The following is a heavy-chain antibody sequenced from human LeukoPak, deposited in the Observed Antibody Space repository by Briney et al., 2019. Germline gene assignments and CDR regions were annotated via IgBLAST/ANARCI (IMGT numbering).Heavy chain of an antibody. CDR2: ISAYNGNT. CDR3: ARTLVGVSGGSFQILGDYGFDY. Sequence: ASVKVSCKASGYTFTSYGISWVRQAPGQGLEWMGWISAYNGNTNYAQKLQGTVTMTTDTSTSTAYMELRSLRSDDTAVYYCARTLVGVSGGSFQILGDYGFDYWGQGTLVTVSS. D-gene: IGHD2-15*01. J-gene: IGHJ4*02. V-gene: IGHV1-18*04. CDR1: GYTFTSYG.